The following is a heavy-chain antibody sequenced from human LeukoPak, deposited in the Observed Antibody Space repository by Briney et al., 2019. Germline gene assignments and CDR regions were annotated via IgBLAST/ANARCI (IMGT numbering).Heavy chain of an antibody. CDR2: INPNSGGT. CDR3: ARLAMGGDCFDY. D-gene: IGHD2-21*01. V-gene: IGHV1-2*02. CDR1: GYTFTGYY. Sequence: ASVKVSCKASGYTFTGYYMHWVRQAPGQGLEWMGWINPNSGGTNYAQKFQGRVTMTRDTSISTAYMELGRLRSDDTAVYYCARLAMGGDCFDYWGQGTLVTVSS. J-gene: IGHJ4*02.